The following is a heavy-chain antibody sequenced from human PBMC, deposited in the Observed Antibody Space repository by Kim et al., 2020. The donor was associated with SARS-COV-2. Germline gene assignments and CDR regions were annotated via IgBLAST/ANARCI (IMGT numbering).Heavy chain of an antibody. D-gene: IGHD3-10*01. CDR1: GFTFSSYG. Sequence: GGSLRLSCAASGFTFSSYGMHWVRQAPGKGLEWVAVISYDGSNKYYADSVKGRFTISRDNSKNTLYLQMNSLRAEDTAVYYCAILSGPEYWGQGTLVTVSS. CDR3: AILSGPEY. V-gene: IGHV3-30*03. CDR2: ISYDGSNK. J-gene: IGHJ4*02.